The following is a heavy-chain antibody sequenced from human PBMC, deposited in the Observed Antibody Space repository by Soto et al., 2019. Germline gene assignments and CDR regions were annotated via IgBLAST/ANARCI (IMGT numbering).Heavy chain of an antibody. J-gene: IGHJ6*02. CDR1: GGSISSGGYY. V-gene: IGHV4-31*03. Sequence: LSLTCTVSGGSISSGGYYWSWIRQHPGKGLEWIGYIYYSGSTYYNPSLKSRVTISVDTSKNQFSLKLSSVTAADTAVYYCARYYYGSGSPFYYYGMDVWGQGTTVTVSS. D-gene: IGHD3-10*01. CDR2: IYYSGST. CDR3: ARYYYGSGSPFYYYGMDV.